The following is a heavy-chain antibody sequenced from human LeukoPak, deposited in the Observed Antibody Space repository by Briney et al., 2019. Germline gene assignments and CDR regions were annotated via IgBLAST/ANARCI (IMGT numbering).Heavy chain of an antibody. CDR2: INPNSGGT. Sequence: ASVKVSCKASGYTFTGYYMHWVRQAPGQGLEWMGWINPNSGGTNYAQKFQGRVTMTRDTSISTAYMELSRLRSEDTAVYYCARDDYDILTGYYKGLDYWGQGTLVTVSS. V-gene: IGHV1-2*02. D-gene: IGHD3-9*01. J-gene: IGHJ4*02. CDR3: ARDDYDILTGYYKGLDY. CDR1: GYTFTGYY.